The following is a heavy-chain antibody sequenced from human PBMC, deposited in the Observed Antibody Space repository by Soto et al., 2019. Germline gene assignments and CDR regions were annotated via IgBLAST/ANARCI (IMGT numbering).Heavy chain of an antibody. CDR3: ARRYYGSGSFTPYNWFDP. V-gene: IGHV5-51*01. Sequence: GESLKSSCKGSGYSFTSYWIGWVRQMPGKGLEWMGIIYPGDSDTRYSPSFQGQVTISADKSISTAYLQWSSLKASDTAMYYCARRYYGSGSFTPYNWFDPWGQGTLVTVSS. D-gene: IGHD3-10*01. J-gene: IGHJ5*02. CDR1: GYSFTSYW. CDR2: IYPGDSDT.